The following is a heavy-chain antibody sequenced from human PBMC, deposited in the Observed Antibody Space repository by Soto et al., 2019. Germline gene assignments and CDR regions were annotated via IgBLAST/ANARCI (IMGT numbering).Heavy chain of an antibody. Sequence: ASVKVSCTASGGTLSSYTISWVRQAHGQGLEWMGRIIPILGIANYAQKFQGRVTITADKSTSTAYMELSSLRSEDTAVYYCARDLKGYYDSSGYSNWGQGTLVTLSS. CDR2: IIPILGIA. CDR3: ARDLKGYYDSSGYSN. CDR1: GGTLSSYT. J-gene: IGHJ4*02. D-gene: IGHD3-22*01. V-gene: IGHV1-69*04.